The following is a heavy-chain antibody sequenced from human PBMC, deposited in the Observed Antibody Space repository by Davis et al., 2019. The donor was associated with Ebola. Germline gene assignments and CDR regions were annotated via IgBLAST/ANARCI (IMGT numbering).Heavy chain of an antibody. CDR3: ARRIVVAWGSFYYDY. V-gene: IGHV4-39*01. J-gene: IGHJ4*02. D-gene: IGHD6-19*01. CDR2: VSYIVCMSSTGM. Sequence: MPSETLSLTCSLSGGSTRSNNYYWDWIRQPPGKGLEWIGSVSYIVCMSSTGMYYNASLKSRVTISADASKNQFSLNLMSVTAADTAVYFCARRIVVAWGSFYYDYWGQGILVTVSS. CDR1: GGSTRSNNYY.